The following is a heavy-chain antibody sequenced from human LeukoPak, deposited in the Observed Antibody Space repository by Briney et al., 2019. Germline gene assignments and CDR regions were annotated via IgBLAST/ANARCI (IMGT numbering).Heavy chain of an antibody. V-gene: IGHV3-48*03. J-gene: IGHJ5*02. CDR1: GFTFSSYE. CDR3: ASRYPNWFDP. CDR2: INTGGSKM. Sequence: GRSLRLSCVYSGFTFSSYEMNWVRQAPGKGQDWVSYINTGGSKMYYADSVKGRFTISRDNAKNSLYLQMNSLRAEDTAVYYCASRYPNWFDPWGQGTLVTVSS. D-gene: IGHD1-14*01.